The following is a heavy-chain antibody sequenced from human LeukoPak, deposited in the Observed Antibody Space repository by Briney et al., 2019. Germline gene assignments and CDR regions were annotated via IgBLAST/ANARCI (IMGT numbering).Heavy chain of an antibody. Sequence: PGGSLRLSCVASGFTFSNYVMHWVRQAPGKGLEWVALISYDGSNENYADSVKGRFTISRDNSKNTLYLQMNSLRAEDTAVYYCARVFRITKTTGMDVWDQGTTVTVSS. CDR1: GFTFSNYV. D-gene: IGHD3-10*01. V-gene: IGHV3-30-3*01. CDR3: ARVFRITKTTGMDV. CDR2: ISYDGSNE. J-gene: IGHJ6*02.